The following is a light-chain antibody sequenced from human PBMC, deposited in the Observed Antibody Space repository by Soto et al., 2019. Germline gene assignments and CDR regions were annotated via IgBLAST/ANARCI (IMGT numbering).Light chain of an antibody. V-gene: IGLV1-51*01. Sequence: SVLTQPASVSGSPGQSITISCTGSNSDIGDYDYVSWYQQHPDKAPKLIIYDDDKRPSGIPDRFSGSKSGTSATLGITGFQTGDEADYYCGSWDSSLSAYVFATGTKVTVL. J-gene: IGLJ1*01. CDR1: NSDIGDYDY. CDR2: DDD. CDR3: GSWDSSLSAYV.